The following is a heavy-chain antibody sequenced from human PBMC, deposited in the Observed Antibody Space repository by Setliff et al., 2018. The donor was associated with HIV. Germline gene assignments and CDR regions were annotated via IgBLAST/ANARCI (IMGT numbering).Heavy chain of an antibody. D-gene: IGHD4-17*01. CDR3: ARETYFFDVTTFYSYALGV. J-gene: IGHJ6*02. CDR2: VIPVRDMA. V-gene: IGHV1-69*04. CDR1: GGTLRSYG. Sequence: GASVKVSCKASGGTLRSYGMTWVRQAPGQGFEWMGTVIPVRDMANYAEKFQGRVTITADRSTSTSYMELRGLRSEDTAVYFCARETYFFDVTTFYSYALGVWGQGTTVTVSS.